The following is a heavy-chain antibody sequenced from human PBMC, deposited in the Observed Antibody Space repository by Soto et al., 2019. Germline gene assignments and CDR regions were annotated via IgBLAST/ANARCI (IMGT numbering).Heavy chain of an antibody. CDR2: IHHSGSI. J-gene: IGHJ6*02. V-gene: IGHV4-30-4*08. CDR1: GASISSDYYH. CDR3: AREDDGGDSVDV. Sequence: QVQLQQSGPGLVKPSQTLSLTCTVSGASISSDYYHWTWIRQSPGKGLEWIGYIHHSGSILYNPALKSRVTISVDTSKNQFSLHLTSVTAADTAVYFWAREDDGGDSVDVWGQGTTVTVSS. D-gene: IGHD2-21*02.